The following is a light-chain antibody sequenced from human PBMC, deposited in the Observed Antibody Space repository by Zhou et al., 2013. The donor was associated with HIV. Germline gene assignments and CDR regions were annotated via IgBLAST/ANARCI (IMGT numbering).Light chain of an antibody. Sequence: IQMTQSPSTLAASVGDRVTITCRASQSVGTSLAWYQQKPGKAPKLLISKASSLESGVPSRFSGSGSGTEFTLAISSLQPDDFATYYCQNYYYYSRTFGQGTKVEIK. CDR1: QSVGTS. J-gene: IGKJ1*01. CDR3: QNYYYYSRT. V-gene: IGKV1-5*03. CDR2: KAS.